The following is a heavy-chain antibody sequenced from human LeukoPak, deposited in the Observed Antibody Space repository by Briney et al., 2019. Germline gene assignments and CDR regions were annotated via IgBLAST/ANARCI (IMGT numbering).Heavy chain of an antibody. CDR3: AKYAPPTTVVTRFFDY. D-gene: IGHD4-23*01. CDR2: IGSDGGGI. V-gene: IGHV3-23*01. Sequence: GGSLRLSCAASGFTFSSYSMNWVRQAPGKGLEWVSVIGSDGGGIQYADSVKGRFSISRDNSKNTLYLQMNSLRVEDTAVYYCAKYAPPTTVVTRFFDYWGQGTLVTVSS. J-gene: IGHJ4*02. CDR1: GFTFSSYS.